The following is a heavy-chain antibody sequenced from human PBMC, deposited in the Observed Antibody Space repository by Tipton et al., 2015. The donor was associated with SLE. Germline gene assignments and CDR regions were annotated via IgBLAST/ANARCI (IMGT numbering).Heavy chain of an antibody. D-gene: IGHD3-22*01. CDR1: GYTFTSYD. CDR3: ARGLGDYYDSSGRRWFDP. CDR2: MNPNSGNT. J-gene: IGHJ5*02. V-gene: IGHV1-8*01. Sequence: QSGAEVKKPGASVKVSCKASGYTFTSYDINWVRQATGQGLEWMGWMNPNSGNTGYAQKFQGRVTMTRNTSISTAYMELSSLRSEDTAAYYCARGLGDYYDSSGRRWFDPWGQGTLVTVSS.